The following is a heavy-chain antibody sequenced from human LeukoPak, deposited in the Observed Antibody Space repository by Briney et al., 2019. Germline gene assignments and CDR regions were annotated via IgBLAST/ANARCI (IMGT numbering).Heavy chain of an antibody. Sequence: GGSLRLSCVASGFTFRSYSMNWVRQAPGKGLEWVSSISGSSTYIYYADSVKGRFTISRDNANNSLYLQMNSLRADDTAVYYCARDLNYDILTGSLRAYFDSWGQGARVTVSS. D-gene: IGHD3-9*01. CDR2: ISGSSTYI. V-gene: IGHV3-21*01. CDR3: ARDLNYDILTGSLRAYFDS. CDR1: GFTFRSYS. J-gene: IGHJ4*02.